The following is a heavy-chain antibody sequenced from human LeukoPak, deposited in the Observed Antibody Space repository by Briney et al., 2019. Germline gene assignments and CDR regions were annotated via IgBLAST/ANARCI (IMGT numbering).Heavy chain of an antibody. CDR2: IYSSGST. J-gene: IGHJ4*02. V-gene: IGHV4-4*07. Sequence: SETLSLTCTVSGGSMNNYYWNWIRQPAGKGLEWIGHIYSSGSTNYSPSLKSRVTMSIDTSKNQFFLKLSSVTAADTAVYYCARRTDYWGQGTLVTVSS. CDR3: ARRTDY. CDR1: GGSMNNYY. D-gene: IGHD1-14*01.